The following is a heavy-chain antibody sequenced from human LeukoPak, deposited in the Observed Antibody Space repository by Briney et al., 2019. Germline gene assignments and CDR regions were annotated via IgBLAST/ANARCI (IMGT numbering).Heavy chain of an antibody. J-gene: IGHJ4*02. V-gene: IGHV3-21*01. CDR1: RFTFSSYS. Sequence: GGSLRLSCAASRFTFSSYSMNWVRQAPGKGLEWVSSITSSNSYMYYADSVKGRFTISRDSAKNSLYLQVNSLRAEDTAVYSCARGYCSGGSCYFDYWGQGTLVTVSS. D-gene: IGHD2-15*01. CDR2: ITSSNSYM. CDR3: ARGYCSGGSCYFDY.